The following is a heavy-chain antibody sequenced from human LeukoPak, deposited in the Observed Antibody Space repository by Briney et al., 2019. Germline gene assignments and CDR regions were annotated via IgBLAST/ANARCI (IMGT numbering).Heavy chain of an antibody. CDR1: GFTFSSYA. V-gene: IGHV3-30-3*01. Sequence: QPGRSLRLSCAASGFTFSSYAMHWVRQAPGKGLEWVAVISYDGSNKYYADSVKGRFTISRDNSKNTLYLQMNSLRAEDTAVYYCAKDIGLKDAFDIWGQGTMVTVSS. D-gene: IGHD2-15*01. J-gene: IGHJ3*02. CDR3: AKDIGLKDAFDI. CDR2: ISYDGSNK.